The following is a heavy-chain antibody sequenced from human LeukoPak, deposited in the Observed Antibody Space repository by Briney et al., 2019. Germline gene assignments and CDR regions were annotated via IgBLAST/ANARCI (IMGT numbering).Heavy chain of an antibody. CDR1: GGSISSSDYY. J-gene: IGHJ4*02. D-gene: IGHD2-21*02. Sequence: SETLSLTCTVSGGSISSSDYYWVWIRQPPGRGLEWIGTIFYSGTTYYNASLKSRVTILVDTSKNQFSLKLSSVTAADTAVHYCARDVDCNFDYWGQGTLVTVSS. V-gene: IGHV4-39*07. CDR2: IFYSGTT. CDR3: ARDVDCNFDY.